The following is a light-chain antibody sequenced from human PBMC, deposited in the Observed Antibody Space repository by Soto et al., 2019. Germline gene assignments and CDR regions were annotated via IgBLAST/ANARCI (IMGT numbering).Light chain of an antibody. V-gene: IGKV1-5*03. CDR2: KAS. Sequence: DIQMTQSPSSLSASVGDRVTFTCRASQSISNWLAWYQQKPGKAPKLLIYKASTLESGVPSRFSGSGSGTEFTLTISSLQADDFAIYYCQQYNGYRLAFGGGAKVDIK. CDR3: QQYNGYRLA. CDR1: QSISNW. J-gene: IGKJ4*01.